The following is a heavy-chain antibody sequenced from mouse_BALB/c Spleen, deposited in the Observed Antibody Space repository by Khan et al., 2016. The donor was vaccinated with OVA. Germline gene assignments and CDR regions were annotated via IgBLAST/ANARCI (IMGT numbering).Heavy chain of an antibody. V-gene: IGHV5-6-5*01. D-gene: IGHD2-14*01. J-gene: IGHJ2*01. CDR3: ARREYRDDEYYIDY. CDR2: ISSGGST. Sequence: EVELVESGGGSVKPGGSLKLSCAVSGFTFSSYAMSWVRQTPEKRLEWVASISSGGSTYYPDSVKGRFTISRDNARNNLYLQMSSLRTEDRAMYYCARREYRDDEYYIDYWGQGTTLTVSS. CDR1: GFTFSSYA.